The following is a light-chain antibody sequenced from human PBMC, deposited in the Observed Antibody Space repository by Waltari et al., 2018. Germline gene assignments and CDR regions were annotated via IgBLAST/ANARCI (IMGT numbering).Light chain of an antibody. CDR3: QRYGTLPAT. V-gene: IGKV3-20*01. Sequence: EIVLTQSPGTLSLSPGERATLPFRPSQSVSRAIRTLAWYQQKPGQAPRLLIYGASTRATGIPDRFSGSGSGTDFTLTISRLEPDDFAVYYCQRYGTLPATFGQGTKVEIK. CDR1: QSVSRAIRT. CDR2: GAS. J-gene: IGKJ1*01.